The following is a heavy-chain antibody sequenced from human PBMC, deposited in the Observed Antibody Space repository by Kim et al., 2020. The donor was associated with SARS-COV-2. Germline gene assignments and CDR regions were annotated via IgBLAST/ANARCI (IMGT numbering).Heavy chain of an antibody. CDR2: ISYDGSNK. CDR3: ARDSRDSYGASWFDP. J-gene: IGHJ5*02. Sequence: GGSLRLSCAASGFTFSSYAMHWVRQAPGKGLEWVAVISYDGSNKYYADSVKGRFTISRDNSKNTLYLQMNSLRAEDTAVYYCARDSRDSYGASWFDPWGQGTLVTVSS. D-gene: IGHD4-17*01. V-gene: IGHV3-30-3*01. CDR1: GFTFSSYA.